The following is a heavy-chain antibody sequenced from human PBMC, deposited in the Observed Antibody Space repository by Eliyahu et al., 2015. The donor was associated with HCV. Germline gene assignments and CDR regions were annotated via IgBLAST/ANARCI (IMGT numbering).Heavy chain of an antibody. Sequence: EVHLLESGGGLVQPGGSLRLSCAASGFXFSSYAMSWVRQAPGKGLEWVSAISGSGGRTNYADSVKGRFTISRDNSKNTLYLQMNSLRAEDTTVYFCAKDLGGTYNEVGRWDYWGQGTLVTVSS. CDR2: ISGSGGRT. CDR1: GFXFSSYA. J-gene: IGHJ4*02. CDR3: AKDLGGTYNEVGRWDY. V-gene: IGHV3-23*01. D-gene: IGHD1-26*01.